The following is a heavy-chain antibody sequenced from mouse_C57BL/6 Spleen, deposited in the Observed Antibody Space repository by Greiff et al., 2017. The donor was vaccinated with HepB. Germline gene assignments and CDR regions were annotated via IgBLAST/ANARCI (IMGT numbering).Heavy chain of an antibody. CDR1: GYTFTDYY. CDR2: INPNNGGT. J-gene: IGHJ2*01. CDR3: ARSTYYSNYRLFFDY. Sequence: EVQLQQSGPELVKPGASVKISCKASGYTFTDYYMNWVKQSHGKSLEWIGDINPNNGGTSYNQKFKGKATLTVDKSSSTAYMELRSLTSEDSAVYYCARSTYYSNYRLFFDYWGQGTTLTVSS. V-gene: IGHV1-26*01. D-gene: IGHD2-5*01.